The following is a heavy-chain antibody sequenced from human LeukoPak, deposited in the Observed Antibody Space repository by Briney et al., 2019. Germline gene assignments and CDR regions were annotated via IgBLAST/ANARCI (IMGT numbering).Heavy chain of an antibody. CDR1: LDSTTSNF. CDR2: IHRSGSP. Sequence: SETLSLTCTASLDSTTSNFWSWVRQPPGKGLEWIGEIHRSGSPNYNPSLQSRVTISIDRSRNQIVLELSSVTAADTAVYYCAREILGGFNPGAYWGQGTLVTVSS. J-gene: IGHJ4*02. D-gene: IGHD1-14*01. CDR3: AREILGGFNPGAY. V-gene: IGHV4-4*02.